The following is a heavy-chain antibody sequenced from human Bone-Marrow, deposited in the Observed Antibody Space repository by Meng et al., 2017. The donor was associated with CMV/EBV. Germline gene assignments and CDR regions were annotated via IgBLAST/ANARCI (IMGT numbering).Heavy chain of an antibody. CDR1: GYTFTGYY. CDR2: INPNSGGT. D-gene: IGHD2-2*01. Sequence: ASVEVSCKASGYTFTGYYMHWVRQAPGQGLEWMGWINPNSGGTNYAQKFQGRVTMTRVTSISTAYMELSSLTSDDTAVYYCARTRIEVEPDGRKIKYYNYGMDVWGQGHTVNVSS. J-gene: IGHJ6*02. V-gene: IGHV1-2*02. CDR3: ARTRIEVEPDGRKIKYYNYGMDV.